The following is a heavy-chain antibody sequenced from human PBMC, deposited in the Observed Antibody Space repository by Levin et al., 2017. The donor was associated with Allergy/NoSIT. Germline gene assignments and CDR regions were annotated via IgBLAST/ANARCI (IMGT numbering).Heavy chain of an antibody. V-gene: IGHV3-30-3*01. CDR1: GFTFSSYA. Sequence: QPGESLKISCAASGFTFSSYAMHWVRQAPGKGLEWVAIISYDGSNKYYADSVKGRFTISRDNSKNTLYLQMNSLYAEDTAVYYCARAGRQWLPDYWGQGTLVTVSS. CDR3: ARAGRQWLPDY. D-gene: IGHD6-19*01. J-gene: IGHJ4*02. CDR2: ISYDGSNK.